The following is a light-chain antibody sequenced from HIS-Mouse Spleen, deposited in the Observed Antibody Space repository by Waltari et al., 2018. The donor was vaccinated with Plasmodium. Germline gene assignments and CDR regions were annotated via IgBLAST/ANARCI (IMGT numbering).Light chain of an antibody. J-gene: IGKJ2*02. V-gene: IGKV1-33*01. CDR3: QQYDNRPCT. CDR1: QDIRNY. CDR2: DAT. Sequence: DIQMTQSPSSLSASVGHRVTITCQASQDIRNYLNWYQQKPGKAPKLLIYDATNLETGVPASFSGSGSVTEFTFSISSLQPGEIATYYCQQYDNRPCTFGQGTKLEIK.